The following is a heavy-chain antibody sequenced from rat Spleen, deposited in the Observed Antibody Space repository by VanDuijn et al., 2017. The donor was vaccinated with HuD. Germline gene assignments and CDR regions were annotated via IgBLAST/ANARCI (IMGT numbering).Heavy chain of an antibody. D-gene: IGHD1-2*01. CDR3: ARVDYSRPRGVY. V-gene: IGHV2-13*01. Sequence: QVQLKESGPGLVQPSQTLSLTCTVSGFSLSNYGVIWVRQPPGKGLEWMGVRWGNGNTNYNSALKSRLSINRDTSRSQVYLGMNSLQTEDTATYYCARVDYSRPRGVYWGQGVMVTVSS. CDR1: GFSLSNYG. CDR2: RWGNGNT. J-gene: IGHJ2*01.